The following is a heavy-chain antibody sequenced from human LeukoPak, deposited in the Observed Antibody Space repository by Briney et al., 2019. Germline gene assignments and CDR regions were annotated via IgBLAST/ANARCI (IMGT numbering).Heavy chain of an antibody. CDR2: IYSDGNT. Sequence: GGSLRLSCAASAFTVSSYYMNWVRQAPGKGLEWVSVIYSDGNTHYADSVRGRFTISRGDSKNTVYLQVNSLRAEDTAVYYCTRDPVAGAMDVWGQGTTVTVSS. D-gene: IGHD6-19*01. CDR1: AFTVSSYY. V-gene: IGHV3-66*01. J-gene: IGHJ6*02. CDR3: TRDPVAGAMDV.